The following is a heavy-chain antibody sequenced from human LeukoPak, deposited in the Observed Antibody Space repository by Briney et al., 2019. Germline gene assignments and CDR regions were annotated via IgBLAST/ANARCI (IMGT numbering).Heavy chain of an antibody. Sequence: GGSLRLSCAASGFTFSTYAMSWVRQAPGKGLEWVANIKQDGSEKYYVDSVKGRFTISRDNAKNSLYLQMNSLRAEDTAVYYCVSRPQGYYDSSGYYYRYWYFDLWGRGTLVTVSS. D-gene: IGHD3-22*01. CDR1: GFTFSTYA. J-gene: IGHJ2*01. V-gene: IGHV3-7*03. CDR3: VSRPQGYYDSSGYYYRYWYFDL. CDR2: IKQDGSEK.